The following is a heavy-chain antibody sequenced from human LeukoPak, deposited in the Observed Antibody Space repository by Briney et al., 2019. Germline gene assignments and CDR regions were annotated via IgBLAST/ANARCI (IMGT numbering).Heavy chain of an antibody. Sequence: GGSLRLSCAASGFTFSSYAMSWVRQAPVKGLEWVSSITSSGAATYYADSVKGRFTISRDNSDNTLYLQMNSLRAEDTAVYYCAKDRPNYYGSNGHYYKLNGDCWGQGTLVTVSS. CDR3: AKDRPNYYGSNGHYYKLNGDC. CDR1: GFTFSSYA. CDR2: ITSSGAAT. D-gene: IGHD3-22*01. J-gene: IGHJ4*02. V-gene: IGHV3-23*01.